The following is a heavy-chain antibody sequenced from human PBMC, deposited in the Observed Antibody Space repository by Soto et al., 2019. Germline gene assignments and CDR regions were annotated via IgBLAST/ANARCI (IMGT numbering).Heavy chain of an antibody. CDR2: ISGSGGST. V-gene: IGHV3-23*01. CDR1: GFTFSSYA. J-gene: IGHJ4*02. CDR3: ARRSSSWYFDY. D-gene: IGHD6-13*01. Sequence: EVQLLESGGGLVQPGGSLRLSCAASGFTFSSYAMSWVRQAPGKGLEWVSVISGSGGSTYYADSVKGRFTISRDNSKNTLYPQMNSLRAEDTAVYYCARRSSSWYFDYWGQGTLVTVSS.